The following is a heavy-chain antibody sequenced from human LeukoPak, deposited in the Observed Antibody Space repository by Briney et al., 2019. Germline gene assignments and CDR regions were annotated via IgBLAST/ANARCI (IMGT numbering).Heavy chain of an antibody. D-gene: IGHD7-27*01. J-gene: IGHJ4*02. CDR2: INQSGST. CDR1: GGSFSGYY. V-gene: IGHV4-34*01. Sequence: SETLSLTCAVYGGSFSGYYWSWIRQPPGKGLEWIGEINQSGSTNYNPSLKSRVTISIDTSKNQFSLKLSSVTAADTAVYYCARAVTGDGALAFDYWGQGTLVTVSS. CDR3: ARAVTGDGALAFDY.